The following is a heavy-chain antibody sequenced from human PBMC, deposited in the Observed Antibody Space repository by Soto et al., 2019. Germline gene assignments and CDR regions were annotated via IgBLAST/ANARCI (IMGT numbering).Heavy chain of an antibody. CDR3: ASERSAQYFDS. CDR2: VSPTFGTA. V-gene: IGHV1-69*06. Sequence: SVKVSCKASGGTFSRHAIAWVRQAPGQGLEWMGGVSPTFGTATYAPKFQGRVAISADRSSNTAYMELSSLRSQDTAVYYCASERSAQYFDSWGQGTVVTVSS. J-gene: IGHJ4*02. CDR1: GGTFSRHA. D-gene: IGHD1-26*01.